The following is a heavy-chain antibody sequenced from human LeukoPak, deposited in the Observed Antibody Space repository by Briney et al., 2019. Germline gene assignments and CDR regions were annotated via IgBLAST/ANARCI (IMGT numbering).Heavy chain of an antibody. Sequence: ASVKVSCKASGYTFTSYGITWVRQAPGQGLEWMGWISVYNGNTNYAQKLQGRVTMTTDTSTSTTYMELRSLRSDDTAVYYCARVPSRDGYRLGGVFDIWGQGTMVTVSS. V-gene: IGHV1-18*01. CDR1: GYTFTSYG. CDR2: ISVYNGNT. CDR3: ARVPSRDGYRLGGVFDI. D-gene: IGHD5-24*01. J-gene: IGHJ3*02.